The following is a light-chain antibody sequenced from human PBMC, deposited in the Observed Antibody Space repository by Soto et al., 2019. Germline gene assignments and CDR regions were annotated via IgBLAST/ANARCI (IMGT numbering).Light chain of an antibody. V-gene: IGLV3-1*01. J-gene: IGLJ2*01. Sequence: SYELTQPPSVSVSPGQTASITCSGDKLGDKYACWYQQKPGQSPVLVIYQDSKRPSGIPERFSGSNSGNTATLTISGTPAMDEADYYCQAWNSSTAVFGGGTKLTVL. CDR1: KLGDKY. CDR3: QAWNSSTAV. CDR2: QDS.